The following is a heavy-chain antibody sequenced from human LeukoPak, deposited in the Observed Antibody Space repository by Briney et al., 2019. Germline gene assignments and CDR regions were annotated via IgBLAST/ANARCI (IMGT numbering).Heavy chain of an antibody. CDR3: ATGTNRFYCSSTSCRDY. V-gene: IGHV1-24*01. CDR1: GYTLTELS. Sequence: ASVKVSCKVSGYTLTELSMHWVRQAPGKGLEWMGGFDPEDGETIYAQKFQGRVTMTEDTSTDTAYMELSSLRSEDMAVYYCATGTNRFYCSSTSCRDYWGQGTLVTVSS. D-gene: IGHD2-2*01. CDR2: FDPEDGET. J-gene: IGHJ4*02.